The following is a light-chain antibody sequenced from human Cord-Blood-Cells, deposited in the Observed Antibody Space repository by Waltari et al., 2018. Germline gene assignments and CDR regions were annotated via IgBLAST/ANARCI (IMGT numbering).Light chain of an antibody. CDR3: QQRSNWLT. J-gene: IGKJ4*01. V-gene: IGKV3-11*01. Sequence: IALTQSLATLSLSPGERATLSCRASQSVSSYLAWYQQKPGQALRLLIYDASNRATGIPARFSGSGSGTDFTLTISSLEPEDFAVYYCQQRSNWLTFGGGTKVEIK. CDR2: DAS. CDR1: QSVSSY.